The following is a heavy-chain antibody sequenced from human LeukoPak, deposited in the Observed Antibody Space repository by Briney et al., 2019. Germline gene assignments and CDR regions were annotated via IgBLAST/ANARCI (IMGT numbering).Heavy chain of an antibody. Sequence: GGSLRLSCAASGFTFSSYSMNWVRQAPGKGLEWVSSISSSSSYIYYADSVKGRFTISRDNATNSLYLQMNSLRAEDTAVYYCARLLLGIYAFDIWGQGTMVTVSS. CDR3: ARLLLGIYAFDI. CDR2: ISSSSSYI. D-gene: IGHD7-27*01. CDR1: GFTFSSYS. J-gene: IGHJ3*02. V-gene: IGHV3-21*01.